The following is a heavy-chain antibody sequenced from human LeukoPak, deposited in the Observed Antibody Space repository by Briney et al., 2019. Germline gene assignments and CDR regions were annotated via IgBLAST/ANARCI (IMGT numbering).Heavy chain of an antibody. V-gene: IGHV3-7*03. CDR3: ARDSYGSGSPHYYYYYGMDV. D-gene: IGHD3-10*01. Sequence: GGSLRLSCAASGFTFSRYWMSWVRQAPGKELERVANIKQDGSEKYYVDSVKGRFTISRDNAKNSLYLQMNSLRAEDTAVYYCARDSYGSGSPHYYYYYGMDVWGKGTTVTVSS. CDR1: GFTFSRYW. J-gene: IGHJ6*04. CDR2: IKQDGSEK.